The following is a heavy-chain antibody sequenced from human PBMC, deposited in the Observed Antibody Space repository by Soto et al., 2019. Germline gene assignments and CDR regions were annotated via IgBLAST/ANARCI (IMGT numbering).Heavy chain of an antibody. CDR3: ARGAARRGNDY. CDR1: GGSFSGYY. Sequence: SETLSLTCAVYGGSFSGYYWSWIRQPPGKGLEWIGEINHSGSTNYNPSLKSRVTVSVDTSKNQFSLKLSSVTAADTAVYYCARGAARRGNDYWGQGTLVTVS. J-gene: IGHJ4*02. CDR2: INHSGST. V-gene: IGHV4-34*01. D-gene: IGHD6-6*01.